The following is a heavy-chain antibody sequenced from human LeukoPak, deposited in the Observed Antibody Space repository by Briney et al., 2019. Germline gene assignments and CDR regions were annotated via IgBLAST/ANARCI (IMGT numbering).Heavy chain of an antibody. CDR2: INQDGSET. CDR1: GFTFSRPW. CDR3: ARDGEMPTIYFDY. D-gene: IGHD5-24*01. Sequence: GGSLRLSCAVSGFTFSRPWMSWVRQAPGKGLEWVANINQDGSETYYVDSVKGRFTISRDNAKNSLFLQMNNLRAEDTAVYYCARDGEMPTIYFDYWGQGTLVTVSS. J-gene: IGHJ4*02. V-gene: IGHV3-7*01.